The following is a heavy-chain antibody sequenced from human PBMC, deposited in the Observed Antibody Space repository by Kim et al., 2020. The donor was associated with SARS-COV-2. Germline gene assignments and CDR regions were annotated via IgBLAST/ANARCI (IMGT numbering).Heavy chain of an antibody. CDR1: GGTFSSYA. Sequence: SVKVSCKASGGTFSSYAISWVRQAPGQGLEWMGGIIPIFGTANYAQKFQCRVTITADESTSTAYMELSSLRSEDTAVYYCARGEKSGYDGEYYYYYGMDGWGQGTTVTVSS. V-gene: IGHV1-69*13. CDR2: IIPIFGTA. J-gene: IGHJ6*02. D-gene: IGHD5-12*01. CDR3: ARGEKSGYDGEYYYYYGMDG.